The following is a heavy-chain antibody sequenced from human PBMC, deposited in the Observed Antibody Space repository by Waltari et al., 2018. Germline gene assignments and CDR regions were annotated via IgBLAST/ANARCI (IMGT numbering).Heavy chain of an antibody. CDR2: ISSSSSTI. J-gene: IGHJ4*02. CDR1: GFTFSSYS. D-gene: IGHD3-3*01. CDR3: ARAESTYYDFWSGHVFDY. Sequence: EVQLVESGGGLVQPGGSLRLSCAASGFTFSSYSMNWVRQAPGKGLEWVSYISSSSSTIYYAYSVKGQFTISRDNAKNSLYLQMNSLRAEDTAVYYCARAESTYYDFWSGHVFDYWGQGTLVTVSS. V-gene: IGHV3-48*01.